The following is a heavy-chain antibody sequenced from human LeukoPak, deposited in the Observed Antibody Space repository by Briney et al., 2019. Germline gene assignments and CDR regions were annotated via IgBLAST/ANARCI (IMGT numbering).Heavy chain of an antibody. Sequence: SETLSLTCAVHGGSFSGFYWTWMRHPPGKGPKWIGEIFPGGRITYTPSLQSRVTISGDTSKNQCSLKVSSVTAAGTAVYYCARGLGEGYPDHWGQGTVVTVSP. J-gene: IGHJ4*02. V-gene: IGHV4-34*01. CDR1: GGSFSGFY. CDR3: ARGLGEGYPDH. D-gene: IGHD5-12*01. CDR2: IFPGGRI.